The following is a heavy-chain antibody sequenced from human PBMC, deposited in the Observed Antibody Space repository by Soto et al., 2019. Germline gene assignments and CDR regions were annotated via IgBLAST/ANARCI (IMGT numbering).Heavy chain of an antibody. CDR2: INAGNGNT. J-gene: IGHJ4*02. D-gene: IGHD2-21*02. CDR1: GYTFTSYA. CDR3: ARSSVVVTALDY. V-gene: IGHV1-3*05. Sequence: QVQLVQSGAEEKKPGASVKVSCKASGYTFTSYAMPWVRQAPGQRLEWMGWINAGNGNTKYSQKFQGKVTITRHTSASTAYMALSRLRSEDTAVYYCARSSVVVTALDYWGQGTLVTVSS.